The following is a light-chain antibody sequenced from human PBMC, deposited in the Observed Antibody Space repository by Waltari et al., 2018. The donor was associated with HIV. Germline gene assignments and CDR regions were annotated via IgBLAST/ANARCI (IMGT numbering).Light chain of an antibody. Sequence: QSALTQPPSVSGSPGQSVSISCSGTTSDVGFYDYVSWYQQYPGKAPKLIIFDVNQRPSGVPERFSGSKSGNTASRTISGLQTEDEADYCCCAYAAGHVSYVFGNGTAVAVL. CDR1: TSDVGFYDY. J-gene: IGLJ1*01. CDR2: DVN. V-gene: IGLV2-11*01. CDR3: CAYAAGHVSYV.